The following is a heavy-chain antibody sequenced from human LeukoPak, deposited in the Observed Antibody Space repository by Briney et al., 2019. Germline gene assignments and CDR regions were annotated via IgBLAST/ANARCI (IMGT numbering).Heavy chain of an antibody. V-gene: IGHV3-49*03. CDR2: IKSKTYGGTI. CDR1: GFTFGDYG. Sequence: GGSLRLSCTTSGFTFGDYGMSWIRQAPGKGLEWVSFIKSKTYGGTIEYAASVQGRFTISRDDSESIAYLQMNSLKTEDTAVYYCARAHYGSGNSVSLYYFDYWGQGTLVTVSS. D-gene: IGHD3-10*01. J-gene: IGHJ4*02. CDR3: ARAHYGSGNSVSLYYFDY.